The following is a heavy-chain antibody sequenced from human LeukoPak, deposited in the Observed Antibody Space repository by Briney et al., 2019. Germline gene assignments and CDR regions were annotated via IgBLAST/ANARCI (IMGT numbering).Heavy chain of an antibody. CDR3: ARVGILYPGDYYYGMDV. Sequence: SETLSLTCTVSDASISSYYWNWIRQPPGKGLEWIGYIYYSGSTNYNPSLKSRVTISVDTSKNQFSLKLSSVTAADTAVYYCARVGILYPGDYYYGMDVWGQGTTVTVSS. D-gene: IGHD2-8*01. J-gene: IGHJ6*02. CDR1: DASISSYY. V-gene: IGHV4-59*01. CDR2: IYYSGST.